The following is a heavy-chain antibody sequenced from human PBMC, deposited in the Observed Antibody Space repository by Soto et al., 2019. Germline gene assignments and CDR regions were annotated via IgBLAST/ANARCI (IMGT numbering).Heavy chain of an antibody. D-gene: IGHD6-13*01. CDR1: RFTFSSYA. J-gene: IGHJ4*02. V-gene: IGHV3-30-3*01. CDR3: AREIAAAGLDY. CDR2: ISYDGSNK. Sequence: PGGSLRLSCAASRFTFSSYAMHWVRQAPGKGLEWVAVISYDGSNKYYADSVKGRFTISRDNSKNTLYLQMNSLRAEDTAVYYCAREIAAAGLDYWGQGTLVTAPQ.